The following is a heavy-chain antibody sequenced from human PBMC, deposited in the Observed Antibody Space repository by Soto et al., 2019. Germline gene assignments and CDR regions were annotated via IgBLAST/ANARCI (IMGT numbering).Heavy chain of an antibody. Sequence: SETLSLTCTVSGGSISSGGYYWSWIRQHPGKGLEWIGYIYYSGSTYYNPSLKSRVTISVDTSKNQFSLKLSSVTAADTAVYYCARVAYYDILTGYQEMYYFDYWGQGTLVTVSS. CDR1: GGSISSGGYY. J-gene: IGHJ4*02. D-gene: IGHD3-9*01. CDR2: IYYSGST. CDR3: ARVAYYDILTGYQEMYYFDY. V-gene: IGHV4-31*03.